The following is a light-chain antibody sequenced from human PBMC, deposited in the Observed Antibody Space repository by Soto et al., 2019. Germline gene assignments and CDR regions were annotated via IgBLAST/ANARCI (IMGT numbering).Light chain of an antibody. CDR1: SSDVGGYDY. Sequence: QSVLTHPASVSGSPGQSITISCTGTSSDVGGYDYVSWYQHHPGKVPKLIIYGVSKRPSGVSHRFSGSKSGNTASLTISGLQTEDEADYYCSSYTTTSALFFGGGTKLTVL. CDR3: SSYTTTSALF. CDR2: GVS. J-gene: IGLJ2*01. V-gene: IGLV2-14*01.